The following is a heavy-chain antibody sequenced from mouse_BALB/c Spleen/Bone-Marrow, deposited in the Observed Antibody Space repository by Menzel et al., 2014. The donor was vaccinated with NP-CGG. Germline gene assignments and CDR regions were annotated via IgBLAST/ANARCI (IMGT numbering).Heavy chain of an antibody. D-gene: IGHD1-1*01. CDR3: RCYDYTMDY. Sequence: GSELVRPGASVKLSCKASGYTFTSYWIHWVKQRPGQGLEWIGNIYPGSGTINYDEKFKNKATLTVDTSSSIAYMQLSSLTSEDSAVYYCRCYDYTMDYWGQGTSVTVSS. CDR1: GYTFTSYW. CDR2: IYPGSGTI. V-gene: IGHV1S22*01. J-gene: IGHJ4*01.